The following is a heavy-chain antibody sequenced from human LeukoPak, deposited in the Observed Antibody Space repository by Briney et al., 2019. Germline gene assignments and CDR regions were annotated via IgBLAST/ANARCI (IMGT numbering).Heavy chain of an antibody. Sequence: GGSLRLSCAASGFTFSSYEMNWVRQAPGKGLELVSYISSSGSTIYYADSVKGRFTISRDNAKNSLYLQMNSLRAEDTAVYYCARRLRRNYFDYWGQGTLVTVSS. J-gene: IGHJ4*02. D-gene: IGHD4-17*01. V-gene: IGHV3-48*03. CDR2: ISSSGSTI. CDR1: GFTFSSYE. CDR3: ARRLRRNYFDY.